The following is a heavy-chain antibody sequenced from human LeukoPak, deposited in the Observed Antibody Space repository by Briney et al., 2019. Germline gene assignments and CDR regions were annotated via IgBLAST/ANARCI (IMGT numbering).Heavy chain of an antibody. CDR3: ARAYYVWGSYRPVRRAFDI. J-gene: IGHJ3*02. Sequence: ASVKVSCKASGYTFTSYAMHWVRQAPGQRLEWMGWINAGNGNTKYSQKFQGRVTITRDTSASTAYMELSSLRSEDTAVYYCARAYYVWGSYRPVRRAFDIWGQGTMVTVSS. CDR2: INAGNGNT. CDR1: GYTFTSYA. V-gene: IGHV1-3*01. D-gene: IGHD3-16*02.